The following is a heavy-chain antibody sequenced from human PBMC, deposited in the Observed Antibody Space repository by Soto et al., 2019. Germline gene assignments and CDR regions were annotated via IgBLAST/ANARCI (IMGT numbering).Heavy chain of an antibody. CDR3: ARHGWQPGIDY. D-gene: IGHD3-10*01. V-gene: IGHV5-51*01. J-gene: IGHJ4*02. CDR1: GYTFMSYW. Sequence: PGESLKISCKGSGYTFMSYWIGWVRQMPGKGLEWMGIIYPGDSDTKYSPSFQGHVTLSADKPINTVYLHWNSLKASDTAIYYFARHGWQPGIDYWGQGTLVTVSS. CDR2: IYPGDSDT.